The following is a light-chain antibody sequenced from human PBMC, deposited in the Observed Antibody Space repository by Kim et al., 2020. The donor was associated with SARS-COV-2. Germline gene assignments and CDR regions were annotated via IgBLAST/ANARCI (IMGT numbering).Light chain of an antibody. CDR2: QDT. V-gene: IGLV3-1*01. J-gene: IGLJ3*02. CDR1: KLGDKY. CDR3: QVWDSSTKGV. Sequence: SYELTQPPSVSVSPGQTANITCSGDKLGDKYVCWYQQKPGQSPAPVIFQDTKRPSGIPERFSGSKSGNTTTLTISGTQPTDEAYYYCQVWDSSTKGVFGG.